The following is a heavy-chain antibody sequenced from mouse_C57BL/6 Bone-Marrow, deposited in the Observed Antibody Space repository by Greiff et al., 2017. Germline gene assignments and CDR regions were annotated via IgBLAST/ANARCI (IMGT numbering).Heavy chain of an antibody. CDR3: VRLYYGSSYGYYAMDY. CDR2: IRSKSNNYAT. V-gene: IGHV10-1*01. D-gene: IGHD1-1*01. Sequence: EVQGVESGGGLVQPKGSLKLSCAASGFSFNTYAMNWVRQAPGKGLEWVARIRSKSNNYATYYADSVKDRFTISRDDSESMLYLQMNNLKTEDTAMYYCVRLYYGSSYGYYAMDYWGQGTSVTVSS. J-gene: IGHJ4*01. CDR1: GFSFNTYA.